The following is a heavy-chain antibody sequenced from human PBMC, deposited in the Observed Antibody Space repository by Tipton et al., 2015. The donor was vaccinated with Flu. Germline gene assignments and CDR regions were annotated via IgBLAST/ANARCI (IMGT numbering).Heavy chain of an antibody. Sequence: QLVQSGAEVQRTGASVKISCKSSGYSFTNYFIHWVRRAPGQGLEWMGVVNPSGGGTTYAQRFQGRVTMTTDTSTSTAYMELRNVMSEDTAIYYCAKDTSTSGYYFGVDVWDQGP. CDR3: AKDTSTSGYYFGVDV. J-gene: IGHJ6*02. V-gene: IGHV1-46*01. D-gene: IGHD2-2*01. CDR2: VNPSGGGT. CDR1: GYSFTNYF.